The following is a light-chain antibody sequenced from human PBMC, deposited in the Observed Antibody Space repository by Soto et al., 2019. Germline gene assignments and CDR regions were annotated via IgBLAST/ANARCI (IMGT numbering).Light chain of an antibody. CDR2: KAS. Sequence: DVHMSQSPSSLSASVGYRFTITCRASQNVAHFLNWYQQKPGKAPKLLIYKASSLESGVPSRLSGSGSGTVFTLTISSPQPDDFATYYCQQYGSSGTFGQGTKVDIK. CDR3: QQYGSSGT. CDR1: QNVAHF. J-gene: IGKJ1*01. V-gene: IGKV1-5*03.